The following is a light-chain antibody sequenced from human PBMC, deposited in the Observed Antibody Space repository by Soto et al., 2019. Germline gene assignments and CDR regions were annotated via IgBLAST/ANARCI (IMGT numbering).Light chain of an antibody. CDR2: GAS. V-gene: IGKV3D-7*01. CDR3: QQEYKLP. J-gene: IGKJ4*01. CDR1: QSVSSSY. Sequence: PGERVTLSCRACQSVSSSYLTWYQQKPGQAPRLLIYGASTRATGIPARFSGSGSVTDFTLTISSLQPEDFAVYYCQQEYKLPLGGGTKVEIK.